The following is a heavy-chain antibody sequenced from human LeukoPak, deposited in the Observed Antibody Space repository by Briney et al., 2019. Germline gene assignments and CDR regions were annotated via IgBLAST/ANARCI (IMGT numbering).Heavy chain of an antibody. CDR2: IYYSGST. CDR3: ARRNPFDP. CDR1: CGSISSSSYY. Sequence: SETLSLTCTVSCGSISSSSYYWCWIRQPPGKGLEWIGCIYYSGSTYYNPSLKSRVTISVDTSKNQFSLKLSSVTAADTAVYYCARRNPFDPWGQGTLVTVSS. J-gene: IGHJ5*02. V-gene: IGHV4-39*01.